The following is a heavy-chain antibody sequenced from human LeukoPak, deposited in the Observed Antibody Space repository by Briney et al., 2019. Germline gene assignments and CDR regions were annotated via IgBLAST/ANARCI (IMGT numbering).Heavy chain of an antibody. CDR1: GGTFSSYA. V-gene: IGHV1-69*13. CDR2: IIPIFGTA. Sequence: SVKVSCKASGGTFSSYAISWVRQAPGQGLEWMGGIIPIFGTANYAQKFQGRVTITADESTSTAYMELSSLRSEDTAVYYCARGEPYSSGWYWFDPWGQGTLVTVSS. D-gene: IGHD6-19*01. CDR3: ARGEPYSSGWYWFDP. J-gene: IGHJ5*02.